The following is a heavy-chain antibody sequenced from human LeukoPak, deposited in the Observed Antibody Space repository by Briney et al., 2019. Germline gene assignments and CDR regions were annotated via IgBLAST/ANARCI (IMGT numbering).Heavy chain of an antibody. D-gene: IGHD5-18*01. V-gene: IGHV3-21*01. CDR2: ISSSSSYI. CDR3: ASGDTAMALYYFDY. CDR1: GFTFSSYS. Sequence: PGGSLRLSCAASGFTFSSYSMNWVRQVPGKGLEWVSSISSSSSYIYYADSVKGRFTISRDNAKNSLHLQMNSLRAEDTAVYYCASGDTAMALYYFDYWGQGTLVTVSS. J-gene: IGHJ4*02.